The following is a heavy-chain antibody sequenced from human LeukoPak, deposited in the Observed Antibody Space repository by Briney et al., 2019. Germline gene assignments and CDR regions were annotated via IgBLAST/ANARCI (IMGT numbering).Heavy chain of an antibody. D-gene: IGHD2-15*01. Sequence: GGSLKLSCTASGFTFSGYAMTWVRQAPGKGLKWVSTISGNANTTYYADSVKGRLTIARDNSKNTLYLQMNSLRAEDTAVYYCARSPAEYCTGYSCHYYYYMDVWGKGTTVTVSS. CDR3: ARSPAEYCTGYSCHYYYYMDV. CDR1: GFTFSGYA. J-gene: IGHJ6*03. V-gene: IGHV3-23*01. CDR2: ISGNANTT.